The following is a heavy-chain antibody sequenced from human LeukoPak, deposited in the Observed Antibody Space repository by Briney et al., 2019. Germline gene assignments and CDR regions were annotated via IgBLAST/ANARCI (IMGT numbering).Heavy chain of an antibody. CDR1: GGSFRGYY. D-gene: IGHD3-10*01. V-gene: IGHV4-34*01. CDR3: ATFPPTMVRGVTTNWFDP. J-gene: IGHJ5*02. CDR2: INHSGST. Sequence: PSETLSLTCAVYGGSFRGYYWSWIRQPPGKGLEWIGEINHSGSTNYNPSLKSRVTISVDTSKNQFSLKLSSVTAADTAVYYCATFPPTMVRGVTTNWFDPWGQGTLVTVSS.